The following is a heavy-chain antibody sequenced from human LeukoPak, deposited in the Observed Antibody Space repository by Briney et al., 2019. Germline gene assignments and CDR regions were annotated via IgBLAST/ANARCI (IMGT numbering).Heavy chain of an antibody. V-gene: IGHV3-48*03. CDR2: LSSSGSTI. J-gene: IGHJ4*02. CDR3: ARGTIIAH. D-gene: IGHD2-21*01. CDR1: GFTFSSYE. Sequence: GGPLRLSCAASGFTFSSYEMNWVRQAPGKGLEWVSYLSSSGSTIYYADSVKGRFTISRDNAKNSLCLQRKRLRAEDTAVYYCARGTIIAHWGQGTLVTVSS.